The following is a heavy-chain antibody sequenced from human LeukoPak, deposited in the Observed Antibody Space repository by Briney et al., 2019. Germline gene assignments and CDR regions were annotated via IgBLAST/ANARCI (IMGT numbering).Heavy chain of an antibody. D-gene: IGHD1-26*01. CDR1: GFTFSDYY. CDR2: ISSSVSAM. Sequence: GGSLRLSCAASGFTFSDYYMTWIRQAPGKGLEWVSYISSSVSAMYYADSVKGRFTISRDNAKNSLYLQMYSLRAEDTAVYYCARAGSGSYFDYWGQGTLVTVSS. CDR3: ARAGSGSYFDY. V-gene: IGHV3-11*01. J-gene: IGHJ4*02.